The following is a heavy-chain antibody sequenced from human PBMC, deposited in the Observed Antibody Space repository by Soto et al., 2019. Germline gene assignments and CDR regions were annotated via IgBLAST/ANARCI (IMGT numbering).Heavy chain of an antibody. CDR3: ARGGGYYGSGAYYRGYFVH. J-gene: IGHJ4*02. D-gene: IGHD3-10*01. CDR2: LNPDTAST. V-gene: IGHV1-3*01. CDR1: GYSFANYT. Sequence: QVQLVQSGAEVKKPGASVTVSCKASGYSFANYTIHWVRQAPGQGLEWMGWLNPDTASTKFSPKFQGRVIITRDKSANTAFMQLTSLTSEDTALYYCARGGGYYGSGAYYRGYFVHWGLGTLVAVSS.